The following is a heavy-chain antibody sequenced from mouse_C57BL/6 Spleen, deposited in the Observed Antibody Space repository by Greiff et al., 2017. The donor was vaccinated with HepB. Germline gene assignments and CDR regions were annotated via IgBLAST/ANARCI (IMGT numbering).Heavy chain of an antibody. CDR3: TRPYYDYDGNSSMDY. CDR2: ISSGSSTI. Sequence: EVKLMESGGGLVKPGGSLKLSCAASGFTFSDYGMHWVRQAPEKGLEWVAYISSGSSTIYYADTVKGRYTISRDNAKNTLFLQMTSLRSEDTAMYYVTRPYYDYDGNSSMDYWGQGTSVTVSS. V-gene: IGHV5-17*01. J-gene: IGHJ4*01. CDR1: GFTFSDYG. D-gene: IGHD2-4*01.